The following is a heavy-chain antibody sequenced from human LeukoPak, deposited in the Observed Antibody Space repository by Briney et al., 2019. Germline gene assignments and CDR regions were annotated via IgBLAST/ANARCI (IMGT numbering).Heavy chain of an antibody. V-gene: IGHV4-39*01. CDR3: ARHGRWELRYYFDY. D-gene: IGHD1-26*01. CDR1: GGSISSSSYY. Sequence: PSETLSLTCTVSGGSISSSSYYWGWIHQPPGKGLEWIGSIYYSGSTYYNPSLKSRVTISVDTSKNQFSLKLSSVTAADTAVYYCARHGRWELRYYFDYWGQGTLVTVSS. CDR2: IYYSGST. J-gene: IGHJ4*02.